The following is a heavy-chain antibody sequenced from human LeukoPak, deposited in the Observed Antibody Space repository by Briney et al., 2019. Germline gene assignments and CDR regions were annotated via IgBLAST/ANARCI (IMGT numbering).Heavy chain of an antibody. V-gene: IGHV1-24*01. CDR1: GYTLTGLS. D-gene: IGHD3-3*01. Sequence: ASVKVSCKVSGYTLTGLSMHWVRQAPGKGLEWMGGFDPEDGETIYAQKFQGRVTMTEDTSTDTAYMELGSLRSEDTAVYYCATAHSDLLEWFRSRRYYFDYWGQGTLVTVSS. CDR2: FDPEDGET. J-gene: IGHJ4*02. CDR3: ATAHSDLLEWFRSRRYYFDY.